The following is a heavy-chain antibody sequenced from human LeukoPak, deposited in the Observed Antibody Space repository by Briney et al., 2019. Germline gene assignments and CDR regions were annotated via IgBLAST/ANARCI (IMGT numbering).Heavy chain of an antibody. J-gene: IGHJ1*01. CDR2: IYHSGST. Sequence: KASETLSLTCTVSGGSISSYYWSWIRQPPGKGLEWIGYIYHSGSTNYNPSLKSRVTISVDTSKNQFSLKLSSVTAADTAVYYCARPGSSSWQRSPVGRYFQHWGQGTLVTVSS. CDR3: ARPGSSSWQRSPVGRYFQH. CDR1: GGSISSYY. D-gene: IGHD6-13*01. V-gene: IGHV4-59*12.